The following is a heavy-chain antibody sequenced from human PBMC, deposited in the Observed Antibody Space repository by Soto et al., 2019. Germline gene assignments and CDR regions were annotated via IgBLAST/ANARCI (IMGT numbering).Heavy chain of an antibody. V-gene: IGHV3-23*01. Sequence: GWSLRLSCAASGVTFCNYAVTGVRKDPGKGLEWVSTISGSGGSTYYADSVKGRFTISRDNSKNTLYLQMNSLRAEDTAVYYCAKDQGSSWYEIDYWGQGTLVTVSS. CDR3: AKDQGSSWYEIDY. CDR2: ISGSGGST. D-gene: IGHD6-13*01. J-gene: IGHJ4*02. CDR1: GVTFCNYA.